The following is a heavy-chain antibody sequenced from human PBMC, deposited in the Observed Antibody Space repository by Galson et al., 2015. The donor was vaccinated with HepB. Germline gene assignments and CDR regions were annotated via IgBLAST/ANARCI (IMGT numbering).Heavy chain of an antibody. J-gene: IGHJ4*02. D-gene: IGHD6-6*01. V-gene: IGHV3-30*18. CDR1: GFTFSSYG. Sequence: SLRLSCAASGFTFSSYGMHWVRQAPGKGLEWVAVISYDGSNKYYADSVKGRFTISRDNSKNTLYLQMNSLRAEDTAVYYCAKAPHSSSSYYFDYWGQGTLVTVSS. CDR3: AKAPHSSSSYYFDY. CDR2: ISYDGSNK.